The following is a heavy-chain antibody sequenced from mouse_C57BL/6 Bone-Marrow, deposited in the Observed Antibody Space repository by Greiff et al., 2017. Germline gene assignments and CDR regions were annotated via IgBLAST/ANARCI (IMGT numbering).Heavy chain of an antibody. D-gene: IGHD1-1*01. J-gene: IGHJ4*01. V-gene: IGHV7-3*01. CDR1: GFTFTDYY. Sequence: EVQGVESGGGLVQPGGSLSLSCAASGFTFTDYYMSWVRQPPGKALEWLGFIRNKANGYTTEYSSSLKGRFTSSRDNSQSILYLQMNALRADDSATYYCARYRTTVKYYYAMDYWGQGTSVTVSS. CDR3: ARYRTTVKYYYAMDY. CDR2: IRNKANGYTT.